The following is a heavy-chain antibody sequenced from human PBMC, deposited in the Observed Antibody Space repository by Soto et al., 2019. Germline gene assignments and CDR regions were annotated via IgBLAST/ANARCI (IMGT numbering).Heavy chain of an antibody. D-gene: IGHD1-26*01. Sequence: SSVKFSCKASGYTFTGYGIIWVRQAPGQGLEWMGWISAYNCNTNYAQKLQGRVTMTTDTSTSTAYMELRSLRSDDTAVYYCARVLCDSGSYCSAFDIWGQGTMVNVSS. V-gene: IGHV1-18*01. CDR3: ARVLCDSGSYCSAFDI. CDR2: ISAYNCNT. J-gene: IGHJ3*02. CDR1: GYTFTGYG.